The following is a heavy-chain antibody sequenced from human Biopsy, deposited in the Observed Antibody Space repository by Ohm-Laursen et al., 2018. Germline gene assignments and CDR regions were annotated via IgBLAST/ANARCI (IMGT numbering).Heavy chain of an antibody. V-gene: IGHV3-9*01. Sequence: SLRLSCSASGFTFDDYAMIWVRQVPGKGLEWVSGISWNSDDIGYADSVKGRFTISRDNARNALHLQMNSLRTEDTALYYCAKDLGLNYSDRFLFYYGMDVWGRGTTVTVSS. CDR1: GFTFDDYA. CDR2: ISWNSDDI. D-gene: IGHD4-17*01. CDR3: AKDLGLNYSDRFLFYYGMDV. J-gene: IGHJ6*02.